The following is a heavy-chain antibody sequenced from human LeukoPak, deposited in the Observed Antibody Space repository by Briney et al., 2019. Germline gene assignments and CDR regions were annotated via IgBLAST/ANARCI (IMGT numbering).Heavy chain of an antibody. J-gene: IGHJ4*02. Sequence: SETLSLTCAVYGGSFSGYYWSWIRQPPGKGLEWIGYIYYSGSTNYNPSLKSRVTISVDTSKNQFSLKLSSVTAADTAVYYCARLGPEGSLSRWGQGTLVTVSS. CDR1: GGSFSGYY. V-gene: IGHV4-59*01. CDR3: ARLGPEGSLSR. D-gene: IGHD2/OR15-2a*01. CDR2: IYYSGST.